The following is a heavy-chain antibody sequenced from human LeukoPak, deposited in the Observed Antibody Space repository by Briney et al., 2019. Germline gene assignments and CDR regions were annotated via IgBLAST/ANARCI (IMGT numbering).Heavy chain of an antibody. Sequence: ASVKVSCKASGYTFTGYYMHRVRQAPGQGLEWMGWINPNSGGTNYAQKFQGRVTMTRDTSISTAYMELSRLRSDDTAVYYCARDFGDGYNFGAFDIWGQGTMVTVSS. CDR1: GYTFTGYY. J-gene: IGHJ3*02. V-gene: IGHV1-2*02. D-gene: IGHD5-24*01. CDR2: INPNSGGT. CDR3: ARDFGDGYNFGAFDI.